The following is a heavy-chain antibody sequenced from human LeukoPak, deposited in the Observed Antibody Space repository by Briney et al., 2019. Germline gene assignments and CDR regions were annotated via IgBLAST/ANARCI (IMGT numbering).Heavy chain of an antibody. J-gene: IGHJ4*02. CDR2: IYYCGST. Sequence: PSETLSLTCTVSGGSISSYYWSWIRQPPGKGLEWIGYIYYCGSTNYNPSLKSRVTISVDTSKNQFSLKLSSVTAADTAVYYWARCQYDGPFLDYWGQGTLVTVSS. CDR3: ARCQYDGPFLDY. V-gene: IGHV4-59*01. CDR1: GGSISSYY. D-gene: IGHD2-8*01.